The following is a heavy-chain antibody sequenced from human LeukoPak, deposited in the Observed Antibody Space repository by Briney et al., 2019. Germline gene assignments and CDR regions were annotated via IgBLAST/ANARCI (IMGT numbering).Heavy chain of an antibody. J-gene: IGHJ4*02. D-gene: IGHD4-23*01. Sequence: GGSLRLSCAPSGFTFSNCAMSWVRQAPGKGLQWVSGISSGGAGIYYADSVKGRFTISRDNSKNTVYLQMNSLRAEDTAVYYCAKEGGNYSFDSWGQGTLVTVSS. CDR2: ISSGGAGI. CDR1: GFTFSNCA. CDR3: AKEGGNYSFDS. V-gene: IGHV3-23*01.